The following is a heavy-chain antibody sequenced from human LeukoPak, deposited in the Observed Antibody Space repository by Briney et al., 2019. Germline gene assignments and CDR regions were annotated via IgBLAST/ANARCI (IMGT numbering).Heavy chain of an antibody. CDR3: AKVLGTYGSSGYAWYFDH. CDR2: ISGSGETT. Sequence: QSGGSLRLSCAASGFTFSNAWMTWVRQAPGKGLEWVSIISGSGETTYYADSVRGRFTISRDNSKDTLYLQMNTLRAEDTAVYYCAKVLGTYGSSGYAWYFDHWGQGILVTVSS. D-gene: IGHD6-13*01. V-gene: IGHV3-23*01. CDR1: GFTFSNAW. J-gene: IGHJ4*02.